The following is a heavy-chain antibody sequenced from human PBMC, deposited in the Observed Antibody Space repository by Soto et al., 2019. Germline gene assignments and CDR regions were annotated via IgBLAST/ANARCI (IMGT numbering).Heavy chain of an antibody. Sequence: SETVSLTCSVSGGSVSNKTYYWSWIRQPPGKRLEWIGYVYYSGTTNYNPSLKSRVTISVDLSKNQFSLRLSSVTTADTALYYCARTTAVPNTLRSRYFFDYWGQGTPVTVSS. V-gene: IGHV4-61*01. J-gene: IGHJ4*02. CDR1: GGSVSNKTYY. CDR2: VYYSGTT. D-gene: IGHD4-17*01. CDR3: ARTTAVPNTLRSRYFFDY.